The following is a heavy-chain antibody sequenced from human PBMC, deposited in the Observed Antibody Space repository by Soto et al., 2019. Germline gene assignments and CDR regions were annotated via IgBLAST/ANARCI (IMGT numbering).Heavy chain of an antibody. J-gene: IGHJ5*02. D-gene: IGHD3-16*02. CDR1: GGSITSANYY. CDR3: ARLGLHLGELSRNWFDP. V-gene: IGHV4-31*03. CDR2: IYSSGTT. Sequence: QVQLQESGPGLVKPSQTLSLSCSISGGSITSANYYWTWIRLFPGKGLEWIGYIYSSGTTHYNPSVKSRSTISLDTSNNQFSMKVKSATAADTAVYYCARLGLHLGELSRNWFDPWGQGSLVTVSS.